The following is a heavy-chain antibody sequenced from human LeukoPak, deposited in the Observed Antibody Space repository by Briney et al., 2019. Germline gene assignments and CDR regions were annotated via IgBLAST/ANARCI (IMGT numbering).Heavy chain of an antibody. Sequence: ASVKVSCKASGYTFTGYYMHWVRQAPGQGLEWMGRINPNSGGTNYTQKFQGRVTMTRDTSISTAYMELSRLRSDDTAVYSCARVGRITMVRDVSWFSWFDPWGQGTLVTVSS. CDR3: ARVGRITMVRDVSWFSWFDP. D-gene: IGHD3-10*01. CDR1: GYTFTGYY. CDR2: INPNSGGT. V-gene: IGHV1-2*06. J-gene: IGHJ5*02.